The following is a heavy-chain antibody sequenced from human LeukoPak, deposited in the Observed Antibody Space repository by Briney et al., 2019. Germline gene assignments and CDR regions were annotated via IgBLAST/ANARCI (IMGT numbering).Heavy chain of an antibody. Sequence: SVKVSCKASGGTFSSYAISWVRQAPGQGLEWMGGIIPIFGTANYAQKFQGRVTITADKSTSTTYMELSSLRSEDTAVYYCARTRSSSSSWYGQFDYWGQGTLVTVSS. CDR3: ARTRSSSSSWYGQFDY. CDR2: IIPIFGTA. D-gene: IGHD6-13*01. CDR1: GGTFSSYA. J-gene: IGHJ4*02. V-gene: IGHV1-69*06.